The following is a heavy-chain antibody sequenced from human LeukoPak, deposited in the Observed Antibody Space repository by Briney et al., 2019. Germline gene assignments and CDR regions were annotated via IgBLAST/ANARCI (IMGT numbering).Heavy chain of an antibody. CDR3: ARDGSFYFDY. D-gene: IGHD1-1*01. CDR2: INPNSGGT. V-gene: IGHV1-2*02. Sequence: ASVKVSCKTSGYTFTGYYMHWVRQAPGQGLEWMGWINPNSGGTNYAQRFQGRVTMTRDTSTSTVYMELSSLRSEDTGVYYCARDGSFYFDYWGQGTLVTVSS. J-gene: IGHJ4*02. CDR1: GYTFTGYY.